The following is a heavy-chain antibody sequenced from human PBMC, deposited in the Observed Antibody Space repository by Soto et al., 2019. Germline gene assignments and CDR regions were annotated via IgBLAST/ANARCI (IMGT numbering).Heavy chain of an antibody. CDR3: ARLTYEESTSCRRFDYYYYYMDV. V-gene: IGHV4-34*01. CDR2: INHSGST. Sequence: SETLSLTCAVYGGSFSGYYWSWIRQPPGKGLERIGEINHSGSTNYNPSLKNRDNISVDTSKNQFSLKLSSVTAADTVVYYCARLTYEESTSCRRFDYYYYYMDVWGKGTTVTVSS. D-gene: IGHD2-2*01. J-gene: IGHJ6*03. CDR1: GGSFSGYY.